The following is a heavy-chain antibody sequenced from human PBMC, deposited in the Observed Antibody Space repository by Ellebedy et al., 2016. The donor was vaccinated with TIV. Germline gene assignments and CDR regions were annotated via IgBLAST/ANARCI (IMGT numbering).Heavy chain of an antibody. Sequence: AASVKVSCKASRFTFISSAVQWVRQGRGQRLEWIGWIDLGNGNARYAQKFQERVTITRDLSTGTTYMELTSLRSDDTAVYYCAADRGNRDFYGMDVWGQGTAVTVSS. J-gene: IGHJ6*02. D-gene: IGHD2-21*02. CDR3: AADRGNRDFYGMDV. CDR2: IDLGNGNA. V-gene: IGHV1-58*01. CDR1: RFTFISSA.